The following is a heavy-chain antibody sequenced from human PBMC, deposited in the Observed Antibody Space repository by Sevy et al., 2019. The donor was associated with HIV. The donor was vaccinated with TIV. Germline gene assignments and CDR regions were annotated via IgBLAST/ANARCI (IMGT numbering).Heavy chain of an antibody. Sequence: ASVKVSCKASGYTFTSYGISWVRQAPGQGLEWMGWISAYNGNTNYAQKLQGRVTMTTDTSTSTAYMELRSLRSDDTAVYYCARAGCSGGSCYWRPVDYWGQGTLVTVSS. D-gene: IGHD2-15*01. CDR2: ISAYNGNT. J-gene: IGHJ4*02. CDR1: GYTFTSYG. CDR3: ARAGCSGGSCYWRPVDY. V-gene: IGHV1-18*01.